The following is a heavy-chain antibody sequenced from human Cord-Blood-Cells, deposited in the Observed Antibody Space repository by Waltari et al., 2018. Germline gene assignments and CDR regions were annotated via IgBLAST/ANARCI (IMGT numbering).Heavy chain of an antibody. D-gene: IGHD3-3*01. CDR2: INHSGST. V-gene: IGHV4-34*01. Sequence: QVQLQQWGAGLLKPSETLSLTCAVYGGSFSGYYWSWIRQPPGKGLEWIGEINHSGSTNYNPSLKSRVTISVDTSKNQFSRKLSSVTAADTAVYYCARAGADFWSGYYDYWGQGTLVTVSS. J-gene: IGHJ4*02. CDR1: GGSFSGYY. CDR3: ARAGADFWSGYYDY.